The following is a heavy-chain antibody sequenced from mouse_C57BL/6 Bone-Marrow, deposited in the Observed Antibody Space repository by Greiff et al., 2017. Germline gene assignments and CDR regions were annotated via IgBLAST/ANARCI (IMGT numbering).Heavy chain of an antibody. CDR2: ISSGSSTI. CDR1: GFTFSDYG. J-gene: IGHJ2*01. V-gene: IGHV5-17*01. D-gene: IGHD4-1*01. Sequence: EVKLVESGGGLVKPGGSLKLSCAASGFTFSDYGMHWVRQAPEKGLEWVAYISSGSSTICYADTVKGRFTISRDNAKNTLFLQMTSLRSEDTAMYYCARGWDGDYWGQGTTLTVSS. CDR3: ARGWDGDY.